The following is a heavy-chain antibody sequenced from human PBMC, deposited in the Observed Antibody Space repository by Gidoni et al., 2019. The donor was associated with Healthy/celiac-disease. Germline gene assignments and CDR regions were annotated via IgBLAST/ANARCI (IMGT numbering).Heavy chain of an antibody. CDR2: IIPILGTA. D-gene: IGHD1-1*01. CDR1: GGTFSTYV. J-gene: IGHJ4*02. Sequence: QVQLVQSGAEVKKPGSSVKVSCKASGGTFSTYVISWVRQAPGQGLEWMGGIIPILGTANYAQKFQGRVTITADESTSTVYMELSSLRSEDTAVYYCARPRRTGHLDYWGQGTLVTVSS. CDR3: ARPRRTGHLDY. V-gene: IGHV1-69*01.